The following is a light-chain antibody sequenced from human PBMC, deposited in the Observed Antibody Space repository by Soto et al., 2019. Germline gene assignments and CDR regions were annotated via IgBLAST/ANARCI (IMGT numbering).Light chain of an antibody. Sequence: QSVLTQPASVSGSPGQSITISCTGTSSDVGGYNYVSWYQQHPGKAPKLMIYDVSNRPSGFSNRFSGSKSGNTASLTISGLQAEDEADYYCSSYTSSSVVFGGGTKLTVL. CDR3: SSYTSSSVV. CDR1: SSDVGGYNY. CDR2: DVS. V-gene: IGLV2-14*01. J-gene: IGLJ2*01.